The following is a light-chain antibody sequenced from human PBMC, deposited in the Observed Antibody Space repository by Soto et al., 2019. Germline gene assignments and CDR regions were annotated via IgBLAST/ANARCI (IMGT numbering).Light chain of an antibody. Sequence: QSVLTQPPSVSXXXXXXXXXXXTXXSXXIGAGYDVFWYKHLPGTAPKLLIYGNSNRPSGVPDRFSGSKSGTSASLAITGLQADDEADYFCQAFESRPRGFVFGTGTKVTVL. CDR3: QAFESRPRGFV. CDR1: SXXIGAGYD. J-gene: IGLJ1*01. CDR2: GNS. V-gene: IGLV1-40*01.